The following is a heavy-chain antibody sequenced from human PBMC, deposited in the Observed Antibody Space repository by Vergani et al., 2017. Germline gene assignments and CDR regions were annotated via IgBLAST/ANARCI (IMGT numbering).Heavy chain of an antibody. J-gene: IGHJ6*03. CDR1: GGSISSGGYS. V-gene: IGHV4-30-2*01. CDR3: ARVKGIAAAGSVYYYYYMDV. CDR2: IYHSGST. D-gene: IGHD6-13*01. Sequence: QVQLQESGPGLVKPSQTLSLTCAVSGGSISSGGYSWSWIRPPPGKGLEWIGYIYHSGSTYYKPSLKSRVTISVDRSKNQFSLNLSSVTAADTAVYYCARVKGIAAAGSVYYYYYMDVWGKGTTVTVSS.